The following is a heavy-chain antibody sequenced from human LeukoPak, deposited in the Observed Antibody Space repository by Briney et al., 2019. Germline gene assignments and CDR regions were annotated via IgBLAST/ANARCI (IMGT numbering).Heavy chain of an antibody. V-gene: IGHV3-21*04. CDR2: VSTGSNYI. CDR1: GFTFSSYS. D-gene: IGHD3-10*01. Sequence: GGSLRLSCTASGFTFSSYSLNWVRQAPGKGLEWVSSVSTGSNYIYYADSVKGRFTISRDNDKNTLYLQMNSLRAEDTAVYYCAKVSPGGYYGSGSYFDYWGQGTLVTVSS. CDR3: AKVSPGGYYGSGSYFDY. J-gene: IGHJ4*02.